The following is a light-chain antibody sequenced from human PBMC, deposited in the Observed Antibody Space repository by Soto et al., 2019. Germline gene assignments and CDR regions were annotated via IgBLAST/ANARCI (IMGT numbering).Light chain of an antibody. CDR2: GES. J-gene: IGKJ4*01. V-gene: IGKV3-20*01. Sequence: PGARATLSCRASQSVGGNYLAWYHQKPGHPPRVLIHGESSRASGIPDRFSGSGSGTNLNLTISRLEPEDVATYYCQKYNSAPLTCGGGTKVDIK. CDR3: QKYNSAPLT. CDR1: QSVGGNY.